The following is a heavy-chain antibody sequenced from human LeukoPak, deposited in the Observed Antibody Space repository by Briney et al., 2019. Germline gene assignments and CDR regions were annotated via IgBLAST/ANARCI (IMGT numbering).Heavy chain of an antibody. V-gene: IGHV3-23*01. J-gene: IGHJ4*02. CDR1: GFTFDTHA. CDR3: AKDQGYSYYYLDY. CDR2: INGNGAST. D-gene: IGHD5-18*01. Sequence: WGSLRLSCAASGFTFDTHAMSWVRQAPGKGLEWVSGINGNGASTYYSDSVKGRFTISRDNSKNTLYLQMSTLRAEDTAVYYCAKDQGYSYYYLDYWGQGTLVTVSS.